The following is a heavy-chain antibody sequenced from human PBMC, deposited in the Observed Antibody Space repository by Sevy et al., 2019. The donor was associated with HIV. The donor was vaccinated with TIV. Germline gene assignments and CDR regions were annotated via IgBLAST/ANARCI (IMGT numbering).Heavy chain of an antibody. CDR3: TTDMVRGVIIKGEHNDY. CDR1: GFTFSGSA. J-gene: IGHJ4*02. Sequence: GGSLRLSCAASGFTFSGSAMHWVRQASGKGLEWVGRIRSKANSYATAHAASVKGRFTISRDDSKNTAYLQMNSLKTEDTAVYYCTTDMVRGVIIKGEHNDYWGQGTLVTVSS. V-gene: IGHV3-73*01. D-gene: IGHD3-10*01. CDR2: IRSKANSYAT.